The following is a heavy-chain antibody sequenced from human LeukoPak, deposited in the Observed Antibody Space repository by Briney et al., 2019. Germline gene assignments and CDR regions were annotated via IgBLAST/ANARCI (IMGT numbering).Heavy chain of an antibody. D-gene: IGHD3-10*01. V-gene: IGHV3-74*01. J-gene: IGHJ4*02. CDR3: ASEGMLLWFGELPYFDY. CDR2: INSDGSST. Sequence: PGGSLRLSCAASGFTFSSYWMHWVRQAPGKGLVWVSRINSDGSSTSYADSVKGRFTISRDNAKNTLYLQMNSLRAEDTAVYYCASEGMLLWFGELPYFDYWGQGTLVTVSS. CDR1: GFTFSSYW.